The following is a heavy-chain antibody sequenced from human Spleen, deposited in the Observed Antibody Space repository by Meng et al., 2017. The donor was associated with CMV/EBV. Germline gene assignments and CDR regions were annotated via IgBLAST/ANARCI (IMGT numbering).Heavy chain of an antibody. Sequence: GESLKISCAASGFTLSIYNINWVRQAPGKGLEWVSSISSSSTHIYYADSVKGRFTISRDNAKNSLYLQMNSLRAEDTAVYYCAKDSSSTGYLIYAFDMWGQGTVVTVSS. D-gene: IGHD2-8*02. CDR3: AKDSSSTGYLIYAFDM. CDR1: GFTLSIYN. V-gene: IGHV3-21*01. CDR2: ISSSSTHI. J-gene: IGHJ3*02.